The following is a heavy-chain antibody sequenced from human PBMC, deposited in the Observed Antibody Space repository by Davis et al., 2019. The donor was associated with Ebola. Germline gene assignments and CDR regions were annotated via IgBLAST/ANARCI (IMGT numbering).Heavy chain of an antibody. CDR1: GFTFSGSA. D-gene: IGHD6-13*01. Sequence: GESLKISCAAPGFTFSGSAMHWVRQASGKGLEWVGRIRSKANSYATAYAASVKGRFTISRDDSKNTAYLQMNSLKTEDTAVYYCAREGGSSSWHYYYYGMDVWGQGTTVTVSS. CDR2: IRSKANSYAT. V-gene: IGHV3-73*01. J-gene: IGHJ6*02. CDR3: AREGGSSSWHYYYYGMDV.